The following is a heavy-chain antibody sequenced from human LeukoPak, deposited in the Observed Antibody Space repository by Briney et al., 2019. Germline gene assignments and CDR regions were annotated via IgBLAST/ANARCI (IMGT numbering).Heavy chain of an antibody. CDR3: ARESYYDSSGYYYDY. CDR2: ISSSGSTT. Sequence: GGSLRLSCAASGSTFSDYYMSWIRQAPGKGLEWVSYISSSGSTTYYADSVKGRFTISRDNAKNSLYLQMNSLRAEDTAVYYCARESYYDSSGYYYDYWGQGTLVTVSS. D-gene: IGHD3-22*01. CDR1: GSTFSDYY. V-gene: IGHV3-11*01. J-gene: IGHJ4*02.